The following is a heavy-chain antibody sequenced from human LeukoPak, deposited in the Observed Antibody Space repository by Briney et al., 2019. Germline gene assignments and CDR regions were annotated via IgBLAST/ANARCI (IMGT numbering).Heavy chain of an antibody. V-gene: IGHV3-74*01. J-gene: IGHJ4*02. D-gene: IGHD3-9*01. CDR1: AFTFSSYW. CDR3: ARDQGGILTGYYTEFDY. Sequence: GGSLRLSCAASAFTFSSYWMHWVRQAPGKGMVWVSRINSDGSSTSYADSVKGRFTISRDNAKNTLYLQMNSLRAEDTAVYYCARDQGGILTGYYTEFDYWGQGTLVTVSS. CDR2: INSDGSST.